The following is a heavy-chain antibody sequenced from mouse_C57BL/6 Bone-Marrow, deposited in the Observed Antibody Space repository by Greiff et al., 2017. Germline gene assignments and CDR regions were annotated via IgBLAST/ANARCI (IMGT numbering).Heavy chain of an antibody. CDR2: ISSGGDYI. CDR1: GFTFSSYA. CDR3: TRVGYYDYYFDY. V-gene: IGHV5-9-1*02. Sequence: EVKLMESGEGLVKPGGSLKLSCAASGFTFSSYAMSWVRQTPEKRLEWVAYISSGGDYIYYADTVKGRFPISRDNARNTLYLQMSSLKSEDTAMYYCTRVGYYDYYFDYWGQGTTLTVSS. J-gene: IGHJ2*01. D-gene: IGHD2-4*01.